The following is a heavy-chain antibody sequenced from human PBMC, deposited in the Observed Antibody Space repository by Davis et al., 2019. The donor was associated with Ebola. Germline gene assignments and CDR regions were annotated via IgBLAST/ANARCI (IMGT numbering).Heavy chain of an antibody. J-gene: IGHJ4*02. Sequence: MPSETLSLTCAVYGGSFSGYYWSWIRQPPGKGLEWIGEINHSGSTNYNPSLKSRVTISVDTSKNQFSLKLSSVTAADTAVYYCARHGYSYGGTSDYWGQGTLVTVSS. CDR3: ARHGYSYGGTSDY. CDR2: INHSGST. CDR1: GGSFSGYY. V-gene: IGHV4-34*01. D-gene: IGHD5-18*01.